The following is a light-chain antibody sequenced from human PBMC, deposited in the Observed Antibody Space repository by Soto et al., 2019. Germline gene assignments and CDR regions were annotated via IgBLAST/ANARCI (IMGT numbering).Light chain of an antibody. CDR2: AAS. V-gene: IGKV1-39*01. J-gene: IGKJ1*01. Sequence: DIQMTQSPSTLSASVGDRVTITCRASQSIRSYLNWYQQKPGKAPKLLIYAASSLQTGVSSRFSGSGSGTDFTLTISSLQSEDFAVYYCQQYNDWPRTFGQGTKVDIK. CDR3: QQYNDWPRT. CDR1: QSIRSY.